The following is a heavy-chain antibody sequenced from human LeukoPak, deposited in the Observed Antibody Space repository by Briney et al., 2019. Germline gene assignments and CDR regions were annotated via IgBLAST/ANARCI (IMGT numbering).Heavy chain of an antibody. CDR1: GFTFTNSA. Sequence: SVKVSCKASGFTFTNSAMQWVRQARGQRLEWIGWIVVGSGNTNYAQKFQERVTITRDKSTSTAYMELSSLRSEDTAVYYCAAAGDDYGDYVFDCWGRGSLVTVSS. V-gene: IGHV1-58*02. J-gene: IGHJ4*02. CDR3: AAAGDDYGDYVFDC. CDR2: IVVGSGNT. D-gene: IGHD4-17*01.